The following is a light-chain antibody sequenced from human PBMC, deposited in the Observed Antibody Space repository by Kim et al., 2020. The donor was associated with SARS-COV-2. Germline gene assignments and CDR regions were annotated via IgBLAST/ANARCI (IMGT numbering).Light chain of an antibody. Sequence: QSALTKAASVSGSPGQSITISCTGTSSDVGGYNYVSWYQQHPGKAPKLVIYDVTYRPSGVSNRFSGSKSANTASLTISGLQAEDEAVYYCSSYTSSTTWVLGGGTQL. J-gene: IGLJ3*02. CDR1: SSDVGGYNY. V-gene: IGLV2-14*03. CDR3: SSYTSSTTWV. CDR2: DVT.